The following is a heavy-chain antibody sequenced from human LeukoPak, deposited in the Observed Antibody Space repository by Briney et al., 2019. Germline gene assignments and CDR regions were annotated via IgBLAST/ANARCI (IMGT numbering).Heavy chain of an antibody. CDR2: IWYDGSNK. CDR3: ARARASGRSGFDY. Sequence: GGSLRLSCAASGFTFSSYGMHWVRQAPGKGLEWVAVIWYDGSNKYYADSVKGRFTISRDNSENTLYLQMNSLRDEDTAVYYCARARASGRSGFDYWGQGTLVTVSS. CDR1: GFTFSSYG. D-gene: IGHD2-15*01. J-gene: IGHJ4*02. V-gene: IGHV3-33*01.